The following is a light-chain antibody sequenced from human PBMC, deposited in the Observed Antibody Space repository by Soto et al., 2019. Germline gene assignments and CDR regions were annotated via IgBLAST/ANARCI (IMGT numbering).Light chain of an antibody. CDR3: QQSYNTPYT. CDR2: AAS. CDR1: QSISNY. Sequence: DIQMTHSPSSLSASVGDRVTITCRASQSISNYLNWYQQKPGKAPDLLIYAASSLQSGVPSRFSGSGSGTDFTLTINSLQPEDFATYYCQQSYNTPYTFGQGTKLEIK. J-gene: IGKJ2*01. V-gene: IGKV1-39*01.